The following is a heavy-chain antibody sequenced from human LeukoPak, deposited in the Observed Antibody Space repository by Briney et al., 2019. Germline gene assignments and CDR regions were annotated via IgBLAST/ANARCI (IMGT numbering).Heavy chain of an antibody. V-gene: IGHV4-4*07. CDR2: IYTSGST. D-gene: IGHD5-18*01. CDR1: GGSISSYY. CDR3: ARGGYSYGYYYYYYYMDV. Sequence: SETLSLTCTVSGGSISSYYWSWIRQPAGKGLEWIGRIYTSGSTNYNPSLKSRVTMSVDTSKNQFSLKLSSVTAADTAVYYCARGGYSYGYYYYYYYMDVWGKGTTVTISS. J-gene: IGHJ6*03.